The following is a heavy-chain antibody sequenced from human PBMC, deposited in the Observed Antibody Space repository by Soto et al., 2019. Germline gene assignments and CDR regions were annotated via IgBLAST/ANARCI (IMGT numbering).Heavy chain of an antibody. CDR3: TKRSAFWSGSPEGYGMDV. V-gene: IGHV3-23*01. CDR2: ISGNGGNT. CDR1: GFTFRDYA. J-gene: IGHJ6*01. D-gene: IGHD3-3*01. Sequence: GGSLRLSCATSGFTFRDYAMSWVRQAPGKGLEWVSTISGNGGNTYYADSVKGRFTISRDSSKNTLFLQMNSLRAEDTAVYYCTKRSAFWSGSPEGYGMDVWGQGTTVTVSS.